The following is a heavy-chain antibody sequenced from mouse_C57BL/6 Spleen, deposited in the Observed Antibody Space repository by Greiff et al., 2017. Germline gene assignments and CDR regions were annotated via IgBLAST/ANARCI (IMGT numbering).Heavy chain of an antibody. J-gene: IGHJ4*01. CDR1: GYSITSGYY. V-gene: IGHV3-6*01. CDR2: ISYDGSN. D-gene: IGHD2-5*01. Sequence: EVQLKESGPGLVKPSQSLSLTCSVTGYSITSGYYWNWIRQFPGNKLEWMGYISYDGSNNYNPSLKNRISITRDTSKNQFFLKLNSVTTEDTATYYCAREDYSNPYYYAMDYWGQGTSVTVSS. CDR3: AREDYSNPYYYAMDY.